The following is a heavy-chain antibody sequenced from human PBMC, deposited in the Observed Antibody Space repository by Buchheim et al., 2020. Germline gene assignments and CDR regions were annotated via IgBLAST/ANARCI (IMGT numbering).Heavy chain of an antibody. J-gene: IGHJ6*04. CDR2: ISYDGSNK. D-gene: IGHD3-22*01. Sequence: QVQLVESGGGVVQSGRSLRLSCAASGFTFSSYAMHWVRQAPGKGLEWVAVISYDGSNKYYADSVKGRFTISRDNSKNTLYLQMNSLRAEDTAVYYCARDNVVITKYYYYGMDVWGKGTT. V-gene: IGHV3-30-3*01. CDR1: GFTFSSYA. CDR3: ARDNVVITKYYYYGMDV.